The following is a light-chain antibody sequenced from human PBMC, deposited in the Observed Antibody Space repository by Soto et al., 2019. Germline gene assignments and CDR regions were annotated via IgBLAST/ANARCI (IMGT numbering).Light chain of an antibody. CDR3: QQSSDWPRT. CDR2: RAS. V-gene: IGKV3-15*01. CDR1: QSVSNR. J-gene: IGKJ1*01. Sequence: EIVMTQSPATLSVSPGERATLSCRASQSVSNRLAWYQQRPGQAPRLLIYRASARATGIPARFSGSGSGTECTLPISSLQSEDFAIYYCQQSSDWPRTFGQGTKVEIK.